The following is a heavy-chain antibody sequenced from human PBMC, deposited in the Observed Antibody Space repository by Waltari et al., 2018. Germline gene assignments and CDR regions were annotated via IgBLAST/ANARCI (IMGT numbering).Heavy chain of an antibody. CDR2: ISGSGGST. CDR1: GFTFSSYA. CDR3: AKDLLGYYYGSGSYSFDY. J-gene: IGHJ4*02. D-gene: IGHD3-10*01. V-gene: IGHV3-23*01. Sequence: EVQLLESGGGLVQPGGALRLSCAASGFTFSSYAMSWVRQAPGQGLEWVSAISGSGGSTYYADSVKGRFTISRDNSKNTLYLQMNSLRAEDTAVYYCAKDLLGYYYGSGSYSFDYWGQGTLVTVSS.